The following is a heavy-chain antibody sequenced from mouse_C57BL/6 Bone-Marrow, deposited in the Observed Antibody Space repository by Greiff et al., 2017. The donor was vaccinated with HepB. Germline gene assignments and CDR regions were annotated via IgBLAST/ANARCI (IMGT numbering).Heavy chain of an antibody. CDR1: GYTFTSYD. CDR2: IYPRDGST. D-gene: IGHD3-2*02. Sequence: QVQLQQSGPELVKPGASVKLSCKASGYTFTSYDINWVKQRPGQGLEWIGWIYPRDGSTKYNEKFKGKATLTVDTSSSTAYMELHSLTSEDSAVYFCERREGSSGWRSYYAIDYWGQGTSVTVSS. V-gene: IGHV1-85*01. CDR3: ERREGSSGWRSYYAIDY. J-gene: IGHJ4*01.